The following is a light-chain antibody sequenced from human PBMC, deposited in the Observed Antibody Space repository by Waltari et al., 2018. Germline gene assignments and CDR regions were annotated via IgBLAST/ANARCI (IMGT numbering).Light chain of an antibody. CDR1: TLPKAY. CDR2: KDS. CDR3: QSSDSSGSYVL. V-gene: IGLV3-25*03. Sequence: SYGLTQAPSVSVSPGQTARITCSGATLPKAYAYWYQQKPGQAPVLVIYKDSERPSGIPERFSGSRAGTTVALTINGVQAEDEAEYYCQSSDSSGSYVLFGGGTKLTVL. J-gene: IGLJ3*02.